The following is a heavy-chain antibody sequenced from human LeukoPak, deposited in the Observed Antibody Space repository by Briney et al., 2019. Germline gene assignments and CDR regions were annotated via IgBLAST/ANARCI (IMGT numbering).Heavy chain of an antibody. J-gene: IGHJ2*01. CDR1: GGSISSSSYY. Sequence: SETLSLTCTVSGGSISSSSYYWGWIRQPPGKGLEWIGSIYYSGSTYYNPSLKSRVTISVDTSKNQFSLKLSSVTAADTAVYYCARGGDFWSGYYRYWYFDLWGRGTLVTVSS. D-gene: IGHD3-3*01. V-gene: IGHV4-39*01. CDR3: ARGGDFWSGYYRYWYFDL. CDR2: IYYSGST.